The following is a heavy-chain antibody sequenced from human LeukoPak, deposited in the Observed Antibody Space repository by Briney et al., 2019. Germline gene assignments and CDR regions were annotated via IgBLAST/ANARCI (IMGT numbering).Heavy chain of an antibody. CDR3: ARDQYSGYDPFDY. D-gene: IGHD5-12*01. J-gene: IGHJ4*02. CDR2: INHSGST. Sequence: KPSETLSLTCAVYGGSFSGYYWSWIRQPPGKGLEWIGEINHSGSTNYNPSLKSRVTISVDTSKNQFSLKLSSVTAADTAVYYCARDQYSGYDPFDYWGQGTLVTVSS. V-gene: IGHV4-34*01. CDR1: GGSFSGYY.